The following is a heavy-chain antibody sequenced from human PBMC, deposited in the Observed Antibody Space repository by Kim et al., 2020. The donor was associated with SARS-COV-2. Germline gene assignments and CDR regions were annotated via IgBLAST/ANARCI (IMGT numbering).Heavy chain of an antibody. V-gene: IGHV3-48*02. CDR3: ARVISGVNWFDP. J-gene: IGHJ5*02. Sequence: YADSVKGRITNSRDNAKNSLYLQMNSLRDEDTAVYYCARVISGVNWFDPWGQGTLVTVSS. D-gene: IGHD2-8*01.